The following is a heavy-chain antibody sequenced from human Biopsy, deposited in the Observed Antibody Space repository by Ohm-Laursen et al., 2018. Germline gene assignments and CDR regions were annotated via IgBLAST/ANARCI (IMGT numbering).Heavy chain of an antibody. V-gene: IGHV3-30*18. Sequence: SLRLSCAASGFTFGDSAMHWVRQAPGKGLEWVAAISYDGSKTDYGDSVKGRLNISRDNSKNTLDLQMSSLRVEDTAVYFCAKDKRTFNFYYYGMDVWGQGTRSPSL. CDR3: AKDKRTFNFYYYGMDV. J-gene: IGHJ6*02. CDR1: GFTFGDSA. D-gene: IGHD2/OR15-2a*01. CDR2: ISYDGSKT.